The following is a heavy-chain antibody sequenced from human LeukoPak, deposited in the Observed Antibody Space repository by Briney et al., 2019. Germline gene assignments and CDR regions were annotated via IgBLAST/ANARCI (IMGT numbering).Heavy chain of an antibody. CDR3: AKDTYNIVVVPTLGGFDY. D-gene: IGHD2-2*01. V-gene: IGHV3-23*01. J-gene: IGHJ4*02. CDR1: GFSFSSYA. Sequence: PGGCLRLSCAASGFSFSSYAMSWGRQAPGKGLEWVSSISGSGGNTYYADSVKGRFTISRDNSKNTLNLQMNSLRAEDTAVYYCAKDTYNIVVVPTLGGFDYWGRGTLVTVSS. CDR2: ISGSGGNT.